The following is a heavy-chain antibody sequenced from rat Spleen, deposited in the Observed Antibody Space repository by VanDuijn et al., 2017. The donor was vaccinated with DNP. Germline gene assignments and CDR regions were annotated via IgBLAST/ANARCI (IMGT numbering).Heavy chain of an antibody. V-gene: IGHV5S13*01. CDR3: TRPRGSYGGYRVDA. D-gene: IGHD1-11*01. J-gene: IGHJ4*01. CDR1: GFSFRNYG. CDR2: ISTVGDNG. Sequence: EVQLVESGGGLVQPGRSLKLSCAASGFSFRNYGMAWVRQTPTKGLEWVASISTVGDNGVYRDSVKGRFTIFRDNAKNTQYLQMDSLRSEDTATYYCTRPRGSYGGYRVDAWGQGISVSVSS.